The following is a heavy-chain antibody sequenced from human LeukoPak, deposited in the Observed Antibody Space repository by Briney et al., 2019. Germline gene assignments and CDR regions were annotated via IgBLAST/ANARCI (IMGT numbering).Heavy chain of an antibody. CDR3: ARLRGEQDRSFDY. CDR1: GYTFTGYY. D-gene: IGHD3-16*01. J-gene: IGHJ4*02. Sequence: ASVKVSCKASGYTFTGYYMHWVRQAPGQGLEWMGWINPNSGGTNYAQKFQGRVTITADKSTSTAYMELSSLRSEDTAVYYCARLRGEQDRSFDYWGQGTLVTVSS. CDR2: INPNSGGT. V-gene: IGHV1-2*02.